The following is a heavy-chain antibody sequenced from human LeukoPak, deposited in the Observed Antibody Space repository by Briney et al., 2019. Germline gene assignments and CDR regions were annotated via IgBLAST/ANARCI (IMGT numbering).Heavy chain of an antibody. Sequence: PSETLSLTCAVYGGSFSGYYWSWIRQPPGKGLEWIGEINHSGSTNYNPSLKSRVTISVDTSKNQFSLKLSSVTAADTAVYYCARVGGGAWYGKDYWGQGTLVTVSS. D-gene: IGHD6-13*01. CDR3: ARVGGGAWYGKDY. V-gene: IGHV4-34*01. J-gene: IGHJ4*02. CDR1: GGSFSGYY. CDR2: INHSGST.